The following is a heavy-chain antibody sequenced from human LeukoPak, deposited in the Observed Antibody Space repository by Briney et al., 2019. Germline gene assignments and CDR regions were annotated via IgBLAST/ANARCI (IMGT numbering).Heavy chain of an antibody. V-gene: IGHV4-39*01. Sequence: SETLSRTCTVSGGSISSSGFYWGWIRQPPGKGLEWIGTIYYSGSTYYNPSLKSRVTISVDTSKNQFSLNLSSVTAADTAVYYCARLAPFMGIGGWGQGTLVTVSS. J-gene: IGHJ4*02. CDR1: GGSISSSGFY. D-gene: IGHD1-26*01. CDR3: ARLAPFMGIGG. CDR2: IYYSGST.